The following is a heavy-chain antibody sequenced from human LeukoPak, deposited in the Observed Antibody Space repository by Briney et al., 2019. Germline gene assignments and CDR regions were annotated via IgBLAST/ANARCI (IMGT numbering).Heavy chain of an antibody. CDR2: INPNSGGT. Sequence: ASVKVSCKSSGYTFTGYYMHWVRQAPGQGLEWMGWINPNSGGTDYAQKFQGRVTMTRDTSISTAYMELSRLRSDDTAVYYCARFLAAEYSSSSLSWFDPWGQGTLVTVSS. J-gene: IGHJ5*02. D-gene: IGHD6-6*01. CDR3: ARFLAAEYSSSSLSWFDP. V-gene: IGHV1-2*02. CDR1: GYTFTGYY.